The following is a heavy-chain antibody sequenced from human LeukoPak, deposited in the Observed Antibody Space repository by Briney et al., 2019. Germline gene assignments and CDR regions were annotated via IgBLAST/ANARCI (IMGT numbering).Heavy chain of an antibody. D-gene: IGHD6-19*01. CDR1: GYSFTNYW. V-gene: IGHV5-51*01. Sequence: GESLRISCQGSGYSFTNYWIGWVRQMPGKGLEWMGITYPADSSTRYSPSFQGQVTISADKSTSTAYLHWSSLKASDTAMYYCARRRTYSSGWDTWGQGTLVTVSS. CDR2: TYPADSST. J-gene: IGHJ4*02. CDR3: ARRRTYSSGWDT.